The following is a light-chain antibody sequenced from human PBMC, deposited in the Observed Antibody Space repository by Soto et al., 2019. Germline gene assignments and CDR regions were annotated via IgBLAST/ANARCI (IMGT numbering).Light chain of an antibody. Sequence: QSVLTQPPSVSAAPGQKVTVTCSGASSNIGNNHVSWYQHLPGTAPKVLIYENNKRPSGIPDRFSGSQSATSATLYITGLQTRDEADYYCGSWDRSLRGWVFGGGTKLTVL. J-gene: IGLJ3*02. CDR1: SSNIGNNH. V-gene: IGLV1-51*01. CDR3: GSWDRSLRGWV. CDR2: ENN.